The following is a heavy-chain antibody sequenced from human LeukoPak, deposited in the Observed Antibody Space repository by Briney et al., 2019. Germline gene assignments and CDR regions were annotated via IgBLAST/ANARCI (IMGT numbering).Heavy chain of an antibody. V-gene: IGHV4-39*01. CDR1: GGSISSSTYY. J-gene: IGHJ4*02. Sequence: PSETLSLTCTVSGGSISSSTYYWGCIRQPPGKGLEWIGSIYYSGSTYYNPSLKSRVTISVDTSKDQFSLKLSSVTAADTAVYYCARVGREYYYDSSGSLGYYFDYWGQGTLVTVSS. CDR3: ARVGREYYYDSSGSLGYYFDY. CDR2: IYYSGST. D-gene: IGHD3-22*01.